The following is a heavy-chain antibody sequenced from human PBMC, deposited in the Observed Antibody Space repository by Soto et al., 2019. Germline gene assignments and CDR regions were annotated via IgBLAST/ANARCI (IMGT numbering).Heavy chain of an antibody. D-gene: IGHD6-19*01. CDR2: INPNSGGT. Sequence: ASVKVSCKASGYTSTGYYMHWVRQAPGQGLDWMGWINPNSGGTNYAQKFQGWVTMTRDTSISTAYMELSRLRSDDTAVYYCARGTDSSGPHSRDYYGMDVWGQGTTVTVSS. V-gene: IGHV1-2*04. J-gene: IGHJ6*02. CDR3: ARGTDSSGPHSRDYYGMDV. CDR1: GYTSTGYY.